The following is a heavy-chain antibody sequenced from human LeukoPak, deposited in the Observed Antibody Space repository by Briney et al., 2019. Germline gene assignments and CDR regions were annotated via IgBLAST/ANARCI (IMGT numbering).Heavy chain of an antibody. CDR1: GASISSGNYY. V-gene: IGHV4-61*02. CDR3: ARGGKLWSHNRYYYYYYMDV. D-gene: IGHD5-18*01. CDR2: IYTSGST. Sequence: PSETLSLTCTVSGASISSGNYYWSWLRQPAGKGLEWIGRIYTSGSTNYNPSPKSRVTISIDTSKNQFSLKLTSVTAADTAVYYCARGGKLWSHNRYYYYYYMDVWGKGTTVTVSS. J-gene: IGHJ6*03.